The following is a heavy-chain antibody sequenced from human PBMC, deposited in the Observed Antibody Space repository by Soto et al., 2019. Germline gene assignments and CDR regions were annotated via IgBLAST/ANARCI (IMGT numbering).Heavy chain of an antibody. J-gene: IGHJ2*01. Sequence: EVQLVESGGGLVQPGGSLRLSCAASGFTFSSYWMSWVRQAPGKGLEWVANIKQDGSEKYYVDSVKGRFTISRDNAKNSLYLQINSLRAEDTAVYYCARIGTGWYFDLWGRGTLVTVSS. CDR1: GFTFSSYW. CDR2: IKQDGSEK. CDR3: ARIGTGWYFDL. D-gene: IGHD3-10*01. V-gene: IGHV3-7*01.